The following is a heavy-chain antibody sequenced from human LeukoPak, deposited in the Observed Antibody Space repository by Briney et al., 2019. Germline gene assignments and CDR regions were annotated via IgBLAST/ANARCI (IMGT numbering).Heavy chain of an antibody. CDR1: GFTFSAYA. CDR3: ARRSVGTTPQPTDC. V-gene: IGHV3-30-3*01. D-gene: IGHD1-26*01. CDR2: IAYDGINE. J-gene: IGHJ4*02. Sequence: PGGSLRLSCAASGFTFSAYAMHWVRQAPGKGLEWVAVIAYDGINEYYADSVKGRFTISRDNSKNTVYLQMSSLRAEDTAVYYCARRSVGTTPQPTDCWGQGTLVTISS.